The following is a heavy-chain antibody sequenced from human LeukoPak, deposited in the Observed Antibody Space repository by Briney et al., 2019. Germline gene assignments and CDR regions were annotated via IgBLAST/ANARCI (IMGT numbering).Heavy chain of an antibody. V-gene: IGHV1-18*01. CDR2: ISAYNGNT. J-gene: IGHJ5*02. Sequence: ASVKVSCKASGYTFTSYGISWVRQAPGQGLEWMGWISAYNGNTNYAQKLQGRVTMTTDTSTSTAYMELRSLRSDDTAVYYCARSPDCSSTSCPHWFDPWGQGTLVTVSS. CDR1: GYTFTSYG. CDR3: ARSPDCSSTSCPHWFDP. D-gene: IGHD2-2*01.